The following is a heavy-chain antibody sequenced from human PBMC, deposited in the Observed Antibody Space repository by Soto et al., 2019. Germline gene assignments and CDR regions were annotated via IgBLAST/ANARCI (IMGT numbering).Heavy chain of an antibody. CDR3: ARDYYDSSGHNDAFDI. J-gene: IGHJ3*02. Sequence: QVQLVQSGAEVKKPGSSVKVPCKASGGTFSSYAISWVRQAPGQGLEWMGGIIPIFGTANYAQKFQGRVTITADESTSTAYMELSSLRSEDTAVYYCARDYYDSSGHNDAFDIWGQGTMVTVSS. CDR1: GGTFSSYA. D-gene: IGHD3-22*01. V-gene: IGHV1-69*12. CDR2: IIPIFGTA.